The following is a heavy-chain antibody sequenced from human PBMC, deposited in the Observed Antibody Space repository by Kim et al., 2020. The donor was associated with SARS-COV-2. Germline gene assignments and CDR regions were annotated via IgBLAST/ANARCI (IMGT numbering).Heavy chain of an antibody. Sequence: STNYNPSLKSRVTISVDTSKNQFSLKLSSVTAADTAVYYCARGRSVFDYWGQGTLVTVSS. CDR3: ARGRSVFDY. J-gene: IGHJ4*02. V-gene: IGHV4-34*01. CDR2: ST.